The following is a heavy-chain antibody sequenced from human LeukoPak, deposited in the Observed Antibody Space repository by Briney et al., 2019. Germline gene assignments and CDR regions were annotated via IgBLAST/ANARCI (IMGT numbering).Heavy chain of an antibody. CDR3: ARDGAFLGYCSGGTCFPLYYFDY. V-gene: IGHV3-53*05. J-gene: IGHJ4*02. CDR2: IYSGADT. Sequence: GGSLRLSCAASGFTVRSNYMSWVRQAPGKGLEWVSIIYSGADTYYADSVRGRFTISRDNSRNTLYVQMNSLTAEDTAVYYCARDGAFLGYCSGGTCFPLYYFDYWGQGTLVTVSS. D-gene: IGHD2-15*01. CDR1: GFTVRSNY.